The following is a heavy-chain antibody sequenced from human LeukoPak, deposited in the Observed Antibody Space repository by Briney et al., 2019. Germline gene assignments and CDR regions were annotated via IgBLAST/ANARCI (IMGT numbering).Heavy chain of an antibody. J-gene: IGHJ4*02. CDR2: INSDGSST. V-gene: IGHV3-74*01. D-gene: IGHD5-24*01. CDR1: GFTFSSYW. Sequence: PGGSLRLSCAASGFTFSSYWMHWVRQAPGKGLVWVSRINSDGSSTGYADSVKGRFTISRDNAKNTLYLQMNSLRAEDTAVYYCARENRDGYNWGAHGDFDYWGQGTLVTVSS. CDR3: ARENRDGYNWGAHGDFDY.